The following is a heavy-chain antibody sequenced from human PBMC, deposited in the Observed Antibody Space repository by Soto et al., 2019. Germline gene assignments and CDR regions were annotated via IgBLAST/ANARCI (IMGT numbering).Heavy chain of an antibody. J-gene: IGHJ4*02. Sequence: LRLSCAASGFTFSSYWMSWVRQGPGKGLQWVANIKQDGREKYYVDSVKGRFTISRDNAKNSLYLQMNSRRAEDTAVYYCARAAAVVTDLFYFEYSGQGTMVTVSS. V-gene: IGHV3-7*03. CDR3: ARAAAVVTDLFYFEY. D-gene: IGHD2-15*01. CDR1: GFTFSSYW. CDR2: IKQDGREK.